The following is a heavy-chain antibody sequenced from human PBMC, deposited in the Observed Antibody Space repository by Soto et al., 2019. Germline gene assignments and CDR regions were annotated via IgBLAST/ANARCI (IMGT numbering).Heavy chain of an antibody. Sequence: SETLSLTCAVYGGSFSGYYWSWIRQPPGKGLEWIGEINHSGSTNYNPSLKSRVTISVDTSKNQFSLKLSSVTAADTAVYYCARGRLRLGELSPKRVYFDYWGQGTLVTVSS. CDR3: ARGRLRLGELSPKRVYFDY. CDR1: GGSFSGYY. J-gene: IGHJ4*02. CDR2: INHSGST. V-gene: IGHV4-34*01. D-gene: IGHD3-16*02.